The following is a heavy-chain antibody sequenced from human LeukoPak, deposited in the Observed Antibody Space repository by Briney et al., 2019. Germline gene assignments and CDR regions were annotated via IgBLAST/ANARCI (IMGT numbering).Heavy chain of an antibody. J-gene: IGHJ4*02. Sequence: PGGSLRLSCAASGFTSSSYGMHWVRQAPGKGLEWVAFIRYDGSNKYYADSVKGRFTISRDNSKNTLYLQMNSLRSEDTAVYYCAIDSGYSYGYGNHLEVLDYWGQGTLVTVSS. D-gene: IGHD5-18*01. CDR3: AIDSGYSYGYGNHLEVLDY. V-gene: IGHV3-30*02. CDR2: IRYDGSNK. CDR1: GFTSSSYG.